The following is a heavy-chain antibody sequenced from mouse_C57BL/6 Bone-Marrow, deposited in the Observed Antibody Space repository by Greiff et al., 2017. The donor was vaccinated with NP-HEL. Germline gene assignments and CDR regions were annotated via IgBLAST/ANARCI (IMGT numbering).Heavy chain of an antibody. CDR2: INPGSGGT. D-gene: IGHD1-3*01. CDR1: GYAFTNYL. Sequence: VQLQQSGAELVRPGTSVKVSCKASGYAFTNYLIEWVKQRPGQGLEWIGVINPGSGGTNYNEKFKGKATLTADKSSSTAYMQLSSLTSEDSAVYFCARGYKGFHWYFDVWGTGTTVTVSS. V-gene: IGHV1-54*01. J-gene: IGHJ1*03. CDR3: ARGYKGFHWYFDV.